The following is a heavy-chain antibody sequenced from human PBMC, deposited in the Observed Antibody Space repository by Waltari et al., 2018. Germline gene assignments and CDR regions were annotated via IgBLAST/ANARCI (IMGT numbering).Heavy chain of an antibody. D-gene: IGHD1-7*01. CDR1: GFTFSSSW. V-gene: IGHV3-7*01. CDR3: ARHWNWAWDY. Sequence: EVQLVESGGGLVQPGGSLRLSCVASGFTFSSSWMSWVRQAPGKGLEWVANTNEDGTAKHYVDSVKGRFTSSRDNAKNSLYLQMSDLRAEDTAVYYCARHWNWAWDYWGQGTLVTVSS. J-gene: IGHJ4*02. CDR2: TNEDGTAK.